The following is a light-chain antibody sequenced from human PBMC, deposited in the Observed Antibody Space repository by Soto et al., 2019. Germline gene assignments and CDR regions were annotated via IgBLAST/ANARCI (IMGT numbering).Light chain of an antibody. J-gene: IGKJ4*01. V-gene: IGKV2-30*01. CDR1: QSLVYSDGNTY. Sequence: DVVLTQSPLSLPVTLGRPASISCRSSQSLVYSDGNTYLTWFQQRPGQSPRRLLFSKRHSGVPDRFSGSGSGTDLTLKISRVEAEDVGVYYCMQGSHWPLTFGGGTKVDIK. CDR2: S. CDR3: MQGSHWPLT.